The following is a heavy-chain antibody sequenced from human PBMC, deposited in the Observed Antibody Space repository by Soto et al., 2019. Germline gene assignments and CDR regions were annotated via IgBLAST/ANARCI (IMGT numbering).Heavy chain of an antibody. Sequence: QVQLEQSGAEVTQPGSSVRVFCKASGGTVSNSAISWVRQAPGQGLEWMGGLMPIFRTPDYAQKCQGRVTISAEESTRTAYMELNRLRADATSLYYCARNKERLQLSGNYYYFLDGLGQGTTVTVSS. CDR2: LMPIFRTP. J-gene: IGHJ6*02. CDR3: ARNKERLQLSGNYYYFLDG. D-gene: IGHD6-25*01. CDR1: GGTVSNSA. V-gene: IGHV1-69*12.